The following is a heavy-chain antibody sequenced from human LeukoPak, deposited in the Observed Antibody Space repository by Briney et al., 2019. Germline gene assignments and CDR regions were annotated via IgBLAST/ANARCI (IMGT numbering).Heavy chain of an antibody. CDR1: GGTFSSYA. CDR2: IIPILGIA. D-gene: IGHD3-22*01. J-gene: IGHJ3*02. Sequence: SVKVSCKASGGTFSSYAISWVRQAPGQGLEWMGRIIPILGIANYAQKFQGRVTITADKSTGTAYMELSSLRSEDTAVYYCARDLSSSGYEDDAFDIWGQGTMVTVSS. CDR3: ARDLSSSGYEDDAFDI. V-gene: IGHV1-69*04.